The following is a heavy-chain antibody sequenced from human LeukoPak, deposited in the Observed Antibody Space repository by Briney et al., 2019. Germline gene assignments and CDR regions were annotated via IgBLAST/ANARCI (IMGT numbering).Heavy chain of an antibody. D-gene: IGHD3-10*01. CDR3: AREMAYYGSGTYYNSFDY. CDR2: ISSSDSTI. CDR1: GFTFSDYY. J-gene: IGHJ4*02. V-gene: IGHV3-11*01. Sequence: PGGSLRLSCAASGFTFSDYYMSWIRQAPGKGLEWVSYISSSDSTIYYADSVKGRFTISRDNAKNSLYLQMNSLRAEDTAVYYCAREMAYYGSGTYYNSFDYWGQGTLVTVSS.